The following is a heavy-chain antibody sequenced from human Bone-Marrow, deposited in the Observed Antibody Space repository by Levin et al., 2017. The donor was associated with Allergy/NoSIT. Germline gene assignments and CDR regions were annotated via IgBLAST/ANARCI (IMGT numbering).Heavy chain of an antibody. V-gene: IGHV3-74*01. CDR1: GFTFRASW. D-gene: IGHD3-16*01. Sequence: PSGGSLRLSCEASGFTFRASWMHWVRQAPGKGLLWVSRIDEDGSRIDYADSVKGRFSISRDNAKNTLYLQMNSLRAEDTAVYYCVKDCGQCKSWGDDFEYWGQGTLVTVSS. CDR3: VKDCGQCKSWGDDFEY. CDR2: IDEDGSRI. J-gene: IGHJ4*02.